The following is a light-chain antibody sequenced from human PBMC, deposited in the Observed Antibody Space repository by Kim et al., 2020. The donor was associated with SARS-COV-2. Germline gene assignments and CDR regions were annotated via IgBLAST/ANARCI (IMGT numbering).Light chain of an antibody. Sequence: SPGERATLSGRASQGVGTNLAWYQQRHGLAPRLLIYSASIRAIGIPARFSGSGSGTDFTLTISSLQSEDLGVYYCQQYDDWPPWTFGQGTKVDIK. CDR3: QQYDDWPPWT. J-gene: IGKJ1*01. CDR2: SAS. CDR1: QGVGTN. V-gene: IGKV3-15*01.